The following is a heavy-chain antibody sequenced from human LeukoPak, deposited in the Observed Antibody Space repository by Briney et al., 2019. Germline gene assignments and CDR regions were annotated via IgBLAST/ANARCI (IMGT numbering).Heavy chain of an antibody. J-gene: IGHJ3*02. CDR2: IKSKTDGGTT. CDR1: GFTFSNAW. CDR3: ARDHHRRLYDSQARDTFDI. V-gene: IGHV3-15*01. D-gene: IGHD3-22*01. Sequence: GGSLRLSCAASGFTFSNAWMSWVRQAPGKGLEWVGRIKSKTDGGTTDYAAPVKGRFTISRDDSKNTLYLQMNSLKTEDTAVYYCARDHHRRLYDSQARDTFDIWGQGTMVTVSS.